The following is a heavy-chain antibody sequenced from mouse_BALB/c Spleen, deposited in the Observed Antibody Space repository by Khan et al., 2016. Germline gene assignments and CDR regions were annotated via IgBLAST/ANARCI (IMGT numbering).Heavy chain of an antibody. CDR2: IDPENGDT. J-gene: IGHJ4*01. CDR1: GFNIKDYY. Sequence: VQLQQSGAELVRSGASVKLSCTASGFNIKDYYMHWVKQRPEQGLEWIGWIDPENGDTEYAPKFQGKATMTADTSSNTAYLQLSSLTSEYTAVYYCNASDYNAMDYWGQGTSVTVSS. V-gene: IGHV14-4*02. CDR3: NASDYNAMDY.